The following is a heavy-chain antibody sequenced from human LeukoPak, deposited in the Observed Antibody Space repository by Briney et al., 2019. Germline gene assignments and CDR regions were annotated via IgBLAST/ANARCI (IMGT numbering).Heavy chain of an antibody. V-gene: IGHV4-39*01. J-gene: IGHJ4*02. CDR1: GGSISSNSYY. CDR3: ARRPYYASGSYFDY. Sequence: SETLSLTCTVSGGSISSNSYYWGWIRQPPRKGLEWIGIIYYSGSTYYRPSLRSRVTISVDTSKNQFSLNVSSVTAADTAVYYCARRPYYASGSYFDYWGQGILVTVSS. CDR2: IYYSGST. D-gene: IGHD3-10*01.